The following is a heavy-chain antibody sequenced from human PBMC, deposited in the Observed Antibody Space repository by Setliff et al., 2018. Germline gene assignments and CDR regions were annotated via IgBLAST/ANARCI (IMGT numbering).Heavy chain of an antibody. CDR1: GGSISGASIRSYY. D-gene: IGHD2-15*01. CDR3: ARENGYCSGGACYFMFDY. Sequence: PSETLSLTCTVSGGSISGASIRSYYWSWLRQHPGKGLEWIGYIHFSGTTNYNPSLKSRVTLSLDTSKNQFSLELSSVTAADTAMYYCARENGYCSGGACYFMFDYWGQGTLVTVSS. CDR2: IHFSGTT. V-gene: IGHV4-61*01. J-gene: IGHJ4*02.